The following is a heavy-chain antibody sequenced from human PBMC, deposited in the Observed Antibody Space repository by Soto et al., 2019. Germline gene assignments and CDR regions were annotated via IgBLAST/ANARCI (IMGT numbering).Heavy chain of an antibody. CDR2: INPSGGST. CDR3: AGVWCSSTSCSPGYYYMDV. Sequence: ASVKVSCKASGYTFTSYYMHWVRQAPGQGLEWMGIINPSGGSTSYAQKFQGRVTMTRDTSTSTVYMELSSLRSEDTAVYYCAGVWCSSTSCSPGYYYMDVWGKGTTVTVSS. V-gene: IGHV1-46*03. D-gene: IGHD2-2*01. J-gene: IGHJ6*03. CDR1: GYTFTSYY.